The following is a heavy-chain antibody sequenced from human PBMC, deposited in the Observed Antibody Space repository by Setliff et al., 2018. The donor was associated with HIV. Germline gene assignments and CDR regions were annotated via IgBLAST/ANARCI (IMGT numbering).Heavy chain of an antibody. Sequence: GASVKVSCKASGYTFTSYYMHWVRQAPGQGLEWMGMINPSSGSTTYAQRFQGRVTMTRDTSTNTAYMELRSLRSDDTAVYYCARDNVRGPTNAMDVWGQGTTVTVSS. CDR2: INPSSGST. D-gene: IGHD3-10*01. J-gene: IGHJ6*02. CDR3: ARDNVRGPTNAMDV. CDR1: GYTFTSYY. V-gene: IGHV1-46*01.